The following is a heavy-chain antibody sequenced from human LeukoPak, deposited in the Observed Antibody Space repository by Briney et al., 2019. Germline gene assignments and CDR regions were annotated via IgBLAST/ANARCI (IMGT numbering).Heavy chain of an antibody. D-gene: IGHD4-17*01. CDR1: GFTFSSYA. CDR3: ARPRGPYGDYSLGY. V-gene: IGHV3-30-3*01. J-gene: IGHJ4*02. Sequence: GGSLRLSCAASGFTFSSYAMHWVRQAPGKGLEWVAVISYDGSNKYYADSVKGRFTISRDNSKNTLYLQMNSLRAEDTAVYYCARPRGPYGDYSLGYWGQGTLVTVSS. CDR2: ISYDGSNK.